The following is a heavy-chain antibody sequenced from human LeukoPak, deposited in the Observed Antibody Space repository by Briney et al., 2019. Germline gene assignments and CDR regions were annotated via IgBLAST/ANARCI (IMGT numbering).Heavy chain of an antibody. CDR2: ISGDGGST. Sequence: GGSLRLSCAASGFTFDDYAMHWVRQAPGKGLEWVSLISGDGGSTYYADSVKGRFTISRDDSKNSLYLQMNSLRTEDTALYYCAKDIHGGSSGWYSPAEYFQHWGQGTLVTVSS. CDR3: AKDIHGGSSGWYSPAEYFQH. D-gene: IGHD6-19*01. CDR1: GFTFDDYA. J-gene: IGHJ1*01. V-gene: IGHV3-43*02.